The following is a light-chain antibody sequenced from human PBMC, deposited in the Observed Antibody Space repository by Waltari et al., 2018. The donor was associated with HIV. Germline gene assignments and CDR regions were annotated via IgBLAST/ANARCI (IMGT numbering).Light chain of an antibody. CDR1: RRDVGKYDL. V-gene: IGLV2-23*02. CDR3: CSYSDRRIYV. CDR2: EVN. J-gene: IGLJ1*01. Sequence: QSALTPPASVSGSLGPSITIPCTGTRRDVGKYDLVTWYPQHPGKAPKIIIYEVNKRPPGASNRMSGSKSGNTASLTISGLQAEDEADYYCCSYSDRRIYVFGSGTRVSAL.